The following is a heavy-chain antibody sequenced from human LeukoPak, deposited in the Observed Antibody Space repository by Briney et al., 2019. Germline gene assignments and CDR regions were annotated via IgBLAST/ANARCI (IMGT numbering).Heavy chain of an antibody. D-gene: IGHD3-22*01. CDR1: GFTFRFYA. CDR2: ISGNGDYI. J-gene: IGHJ4*02. CDR3: AKSSDDYFYDSSGYYVDFDY. Sequence: GGSLRLSCAVSGFTFRFYAMTWVRQAPGKGLEWVSTISGNGDYIYYGDPVKGRITIFRDNSKNTLYVQMNSLRAEDTAVYYCAKSSDDYFYDSSGYYVDFDYWGQGTLVTVSS. V-gene: IGHV3-23*01.